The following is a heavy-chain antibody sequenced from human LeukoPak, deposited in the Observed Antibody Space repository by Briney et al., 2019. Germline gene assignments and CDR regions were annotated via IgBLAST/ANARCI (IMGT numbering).Heavy chain of an antibody. Sequence: GGSLRLSCAASGFTFSDYYMSWIRQAPGKGLEWVSYISSSGSTIYYADSVKGRFTISRDNAKNSLYLQMNSLRAEDTAVYYCARRFRLARADAFDIWGQGTMVTVSS. CDR2: ISSSGSTI. J-gene: IGHJ3*02. D-gene: IGHD2-21*01. CDR3: ARRFRLARADAFDI. CDR1: GFTFSDYY. V-gene: IGHV3-11*04.